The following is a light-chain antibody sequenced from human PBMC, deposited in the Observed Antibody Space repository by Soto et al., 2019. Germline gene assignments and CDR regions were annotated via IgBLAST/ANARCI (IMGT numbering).Light chain of an antibody. CDR3: QHYGRSPGLSI. V-gene: IGKV3-20*01. J-gene: IGKJ3*01. Sequence: EIVLTQSPGSLSLSPGDRATLSCRASQSVSNNYLAWYQQKPGQAPRLLIYGASSRATGIPDRFSGSGSGTEFTLTISRLEPEDFEVYNCQHYGRSPGLSIFGPGTKVEI. CDR2: GAS. CDR1: QSVSNNY.